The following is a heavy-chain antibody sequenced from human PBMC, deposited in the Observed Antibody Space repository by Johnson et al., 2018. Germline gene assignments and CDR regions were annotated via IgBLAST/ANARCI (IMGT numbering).Heavy chain of an antibody. J-gene: IGHJ2*01. CDR2: ISGSGGSP. CDR3: PPLTTPWDGGYFDL. Sequence: EVQLVESGGGLVQPGGSLRPSCAASGFTFSSYAMSWVRQAPGKGLEWVSAISGSGGSPYYADPVNGRFTTTRDNSTNTLYLQMNRPRAEDTDLYYCPPLTTPWDGGYFDLWGRGTLVTVSS. CDR1: GFTFSSYA. D-gene: IGHD2-15*01. V-gene: IGHV3-23*04.